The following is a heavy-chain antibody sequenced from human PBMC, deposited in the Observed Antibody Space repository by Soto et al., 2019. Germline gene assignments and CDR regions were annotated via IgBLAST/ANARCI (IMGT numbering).Heavy chain of an antibody. D-gene: IGHD6-19*01. V-gene: IGHV3-33*01. Sequence: PGGSLRLSCAASGFTFSSYGMHWVRQAPGKGLEWVAVIWYDGSNKYYADSVKGRFTISRDNSKNTLYLQMNSLRAEDTAVYYCARDSSVIAVAVKSYGMDVWGQGTTVTVSS. J-gene: IGHJ6*02. CDR2: IWYDGSNK. CDR1: GFTFSSYG. CDR3: ARDSSVIAVAVKSYGMDV.